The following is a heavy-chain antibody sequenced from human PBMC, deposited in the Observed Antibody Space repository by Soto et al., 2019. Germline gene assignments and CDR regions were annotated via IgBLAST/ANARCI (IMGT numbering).Heavy chain of an antibody. Sequence: ASVKVSCKASGYTFASFYVHWVRQAPGQGLEWMGVINSGAGNTAYAQKFQGRVTMTSDTSTSTLYMEMSSLRSEDTAVYYCARLATVTPPYYFDYWGHGTLVTVSS. CDR1: GYTFASFY. V-gene: IGHV1-46*01. D-gene: IGHD4-17*01. CDR2: INSGAGNT. J-gene: IGHJ4*01. CDR3: ARLATVTPPYYFDY.